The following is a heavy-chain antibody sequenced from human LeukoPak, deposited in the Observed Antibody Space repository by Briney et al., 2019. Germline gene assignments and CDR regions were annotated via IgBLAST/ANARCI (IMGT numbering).Heavy chain of an antibody. Sequence: GGSLRLSCAASGFTFSSYWMHWVRQAPGKGLVWVSRINSDESITRYADSVKGRITISRDNAKNTLYLQMNNLRAEDTAVYYCARGGSPPEALGDAFDIWGQGTMVTVSS. CDR3: ARGGSPPEALGDAFDI. CDR2: INSDESIT. V-gene: IGHV3-74*01. D-gene: IGHD1-26*01. CDR1: GFTFSSYW. J-gene: IGHJ3*02.